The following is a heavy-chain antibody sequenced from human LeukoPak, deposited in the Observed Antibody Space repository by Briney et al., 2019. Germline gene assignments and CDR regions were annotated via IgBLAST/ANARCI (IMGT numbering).Heavy chain of an antibody. CDR2: IYHSGST. Sequence: SETLSLTCAVSGYSISSGYCWGWIRQPPGKGLVWIGSIYHSGSTYYNPSLKSRVTISVDTSKNQFSLKLSSVTAADTAVYYCARARVAAAGPFDYWGQGTLVTVSS. D-gene: IGHD6-13*01. CDR3: ARARVAAAGPFDY. V-gene: IGHV4-38-2*01. CDR1: GYSISSGYC. J-gene: IGHJ4*02.